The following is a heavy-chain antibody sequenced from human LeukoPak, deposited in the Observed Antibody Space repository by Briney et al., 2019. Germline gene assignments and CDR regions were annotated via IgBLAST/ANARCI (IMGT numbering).Heavy chain of an antibody. CDR3: ASRSITLVRGVMGDDY. Sequence: SETLSLTCTVSGGSISSYYWSWIRQPPGKGLEWIGEINHSGSTNYNPSLKSRVTISVDTSKNQFSLKLSSVTAADTAVYYCASRSITLVRGVMGDDYWGQGTLVTVSS. J-gene: IGHJ4*02. CDR2: INHSGST. D-gene: IGHD3-10*01. CDR1: GGSISSYY. V-gene: IGHV4-34*01.